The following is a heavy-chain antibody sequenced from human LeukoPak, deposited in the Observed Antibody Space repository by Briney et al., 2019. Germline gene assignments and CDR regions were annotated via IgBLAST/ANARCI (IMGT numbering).Heavy chain of an antibody. J-gene: IGHJ4*02. CDR3: ATGGSILAH. D-gene: IGHD3-16*01. CDR2: TRSKNEGGTT. Sequence: GGSLRLSCAASGFNFSAAWMSWVRQAPGKGLEWVGHTRSKNEGGTTDYAAPVKGRILISRDDSKNTLSLQMSTLKIEDTAVYYCATGGSILAHWGQGTLVTVSS. CDR1: GFNFSAAW. V-gene: IGHV3-15*01.